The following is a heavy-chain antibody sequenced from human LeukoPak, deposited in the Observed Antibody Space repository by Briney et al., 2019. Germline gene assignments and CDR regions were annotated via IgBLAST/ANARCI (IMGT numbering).Heavy chain of an antibody. CDR2: IRHDGSNK. CDR3: ARGFGRFGELYEHYYHLMDA. D-gene: IGHD3-10*01. Sequence: GGSLRLSCAASGFTFSSYGMHWVRQAPGKGLEWVAFIRHDGSNKYYADSVKGRFTISRDNSKNTLYLQMNSLRAEDTAVYYCARGFGRFGELYEHYYHLMDAWGQGTTVTVSS. V-gene: IGHV3-30*02. J-gene: IGHJ6*02. CDR1: GFTFSSYG.